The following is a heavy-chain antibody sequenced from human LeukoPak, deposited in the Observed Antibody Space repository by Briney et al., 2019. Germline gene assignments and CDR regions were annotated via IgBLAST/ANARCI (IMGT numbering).Heavy chain of an antibody. V-gene: IGHV3-74*01. J-gene: IGHJ4*02. CDR2: INGDGGFT. CDR3: ARGGVPNALDY. CDR1: GFTFSIYW. D-gene: IGHD3-10*01. Sequence: PGGSLRLSCAASGFTFSIYWMFWVRQAPGKGPVWVSHINGDGGFTGYADSVKGRFTISRDNAKNTLYLQMNSLRAEDTAVYYCARGGVPNALDYWGQGTLVTVSS.